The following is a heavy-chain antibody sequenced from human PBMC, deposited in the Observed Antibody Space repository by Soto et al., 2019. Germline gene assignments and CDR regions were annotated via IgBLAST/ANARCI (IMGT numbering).Heavy chain of an antibody. D-gene: IGHD3-16*01. CDR1: GGSISSGGYY. V-gene: IGHV4-31*03. CDR3: AKVGGGTGRAFDI. CDR2: IYYSGST. Sequence: PSETLSLTCTVSGGSISSGGYYWSWIRQHPGKGLEWIGYIYYSGSTYYNPSLKSRVTISVDTSKNQFSLKLSSVTAADTAVYYGAKVGGGTGRAFDIWGQGTMVTVSS. J-gene: IGHJ3*02.